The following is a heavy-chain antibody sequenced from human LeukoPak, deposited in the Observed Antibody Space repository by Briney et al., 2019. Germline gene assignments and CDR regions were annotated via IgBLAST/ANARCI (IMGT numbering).Heavy chain of an antibody. J-gene: IGHJ5*02. Sequence: SETLSLTCTVSGGSISSYYWSWIRQPAGKGLEWIGRIYTSGSTNYNPSLKSRVTMSVDTSKNQFSLKLSSVTAADTAVYYCARDAGYCSSTSCRLYNWFDPWGQGTLVTVSS. CDR3: ARDAGYCSSTSCRLYNWFDP. V-gene: IGHV4-4*07. D-gene: IGHD2-2*01. CDR1: GGSISSYY. CDR2: IYTSGST.